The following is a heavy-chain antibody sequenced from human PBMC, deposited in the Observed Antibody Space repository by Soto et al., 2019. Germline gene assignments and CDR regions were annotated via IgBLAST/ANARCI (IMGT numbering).Heavy chain of an antibody. Sequence: PGGSLRLSCXASGFTFSSYAMSWVRQAPGKGLEWVSAISGSGGSTYYADSVKGRFTISRDNSKNTLYLQMNSLRAEDTAVYYCAKDMGGLPHYYYYYMDVWGKGTTVTV. J-gene: IGHJ6*03. CDR2: ISGSGGST. CDR1: GFTFSSYA. D-gene: IGHD3-16*01. CDR3: AKDMGGLPHYYYYYMDV. V-gene: IGHV3-23*01.